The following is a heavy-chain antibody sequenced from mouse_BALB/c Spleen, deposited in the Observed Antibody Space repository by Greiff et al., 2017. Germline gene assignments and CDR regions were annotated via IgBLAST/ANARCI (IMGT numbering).Heavy chain of an antibody. CDR3: TRSVWKGAMDY. J-gene: IGHJ4*01. V-gene: IGHV1-69*02. CDR2: IYPSDSYT. D-gene: IGHD2-10*02. Sequence: VQLQQSGAELVRPGASVKLSCKASGYTFTSYWINWVKQRPGQGLEWIGNIYPSDSYTNYNQKFKDKATLTVDKSSSTAYMQLSSPTSEDSAVYYCTRSVWKGAMDYWGQGTSVTVSS. CDR1: GYTFTSYW.